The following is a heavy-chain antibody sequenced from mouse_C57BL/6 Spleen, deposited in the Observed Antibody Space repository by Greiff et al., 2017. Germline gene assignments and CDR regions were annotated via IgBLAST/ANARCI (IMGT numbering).Heavy chain of an antibody. D-gene: IGHD1-1*01. Sequence: QVQLQQSGAELARPGASVKLSCKASGYTFTSYGISWVKQRTGQGLEWIGEIYPRSGNTYYNEKFKGKATLTADKSSSTAYMELRSLTSEDSAVYVCARGGYYYGSSYSWYFDVWGTGTTVTVSS. CDR1: GYTFTSYG. J-gene: IGHJ1*03. CDR3: ARGGYYYGSSYSWYFDV. V-gene: IGHV1-81*01. CDR2: IYPRSGNT.